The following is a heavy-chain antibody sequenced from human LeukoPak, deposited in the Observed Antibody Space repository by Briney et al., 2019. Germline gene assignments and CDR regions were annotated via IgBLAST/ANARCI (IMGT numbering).Heavy chain of an antibody. CDR3: ARAPLGVHGPFDY. V-gene: IGHV4-61*01. Sequence: SETLSLTCTVSLASISSGNYYWTWIRQPPGQGLEWIGYVFYTGSTNYNPSLKSRVSISIDTSRNQFSLKVNSVTAADTAVYYWARAPLGVHGPFDYWGQGAQVTVSS. CDR1: LASISSGNYY. J-gene: IGHJ4*02. CDR2: VFYTGST. D-gene: IGHD3-10*01.